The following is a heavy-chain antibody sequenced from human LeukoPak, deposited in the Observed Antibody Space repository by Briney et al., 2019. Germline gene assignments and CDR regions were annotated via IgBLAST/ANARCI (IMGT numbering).Heavy chain of an antibody. CDR3: AREVSPNDAFDI. CDR2: IYSGGST. CDR1: GFTFSSYS. Sequence: GALRLSCAASGFTFSSYSMNWVRQAPGKGLEWVSVIYSGGSTYYADSVKGRFTISRDNSKNTLYLQMNSLRAEDTAVYYCAREVSPNDAFDIWGQGTMVTVSS. D-gene: IGHD4-11*01. V-gene: IGHV3-66*01. J-gene: IGHJ3*02.